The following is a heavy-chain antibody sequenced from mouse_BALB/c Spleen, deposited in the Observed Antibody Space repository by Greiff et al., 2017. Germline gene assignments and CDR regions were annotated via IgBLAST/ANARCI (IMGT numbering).Heavy chain of an antibody. CDR3: ARDGYDGYYFDY. V-gene: IGHV14-3*02. D-gene: IGHD2-2*01. J-gene: IGHJ2*01. CDR2: IDPANGNT. CDR1: GFNIKDTY. Sequence: EVQLVESGAELVKPGASVKLSCTASGFNIKDTYMHWVKQRPEQGLEWIGRIDPANGNTKYDPKFQGKATITADTSSNTAYLQLSSLTSEDTAVYYCARDGYDGYYFDYWGQGTTLTVSS.